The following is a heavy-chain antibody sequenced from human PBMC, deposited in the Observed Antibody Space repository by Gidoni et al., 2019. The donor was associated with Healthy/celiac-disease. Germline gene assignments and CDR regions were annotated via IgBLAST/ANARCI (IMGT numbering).Heavy chain of an antibody. CDR1: GLTCSSYG. CDR2: ISYDGSVQ. Sequence: QVQLVESGGGVVQPGRSRRPYCEASGLTCSSYGMNWVRQAPGKGLEWLAVISYDGSVQYYPDSVKGRFTISRDNSKNTLYLQMNSLRAEDTALYYCAKPSELYYDSSGYYGHWGQGTLVTVSS. J-gene: IGHJ4*02. V-gene: IGHV3-30*18. CDR3: AKPSELYYDSSGYYGH. D-gene: IGHD3-22*01.